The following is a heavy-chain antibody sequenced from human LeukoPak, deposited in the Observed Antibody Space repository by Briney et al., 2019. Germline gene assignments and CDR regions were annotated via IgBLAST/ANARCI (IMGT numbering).Heavy chain of an antibody. CDR2: ISYSGIT. D-gene: IGHD3-10*01. CDR3: ARAVVRGVIEYYYMDV. J-gene: IGHJ6*03. Sequence: SETLSLTCTVSGGSISSSSFYWGWIRQPPGKGLEWIGRISYSGITYYNPSLKSRVAISVDTSKNQFSLKLSSVTAADTAVYYCARAVVRGVIEYYYMDVWGKGTTVTISS. CDR1: GGSISSSSFY. V-gene: IGHV4-39*07.